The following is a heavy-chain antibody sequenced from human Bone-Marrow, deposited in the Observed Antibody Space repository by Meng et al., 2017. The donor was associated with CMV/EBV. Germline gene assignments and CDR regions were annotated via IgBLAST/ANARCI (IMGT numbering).Heavy chain of an antibody. CDR2: IYSAGSST. Sequence: GESLKISCAASGFTFSTYAMSWVRQAPGKGLEWVSVIYSAGSSTYYADSVKGRFTISRDNSKNTLYLQMNSLRAEDTAVFYCARVGGDGVWAFDYWGQGTLVTVYS. J-gene: IGHJ4*02. CDR3: ARVGGDGVWAFDY. V-gene: IGHV3-23*03. D-gene: IGHD2-8*01. CDR1: GFTFSTYA.